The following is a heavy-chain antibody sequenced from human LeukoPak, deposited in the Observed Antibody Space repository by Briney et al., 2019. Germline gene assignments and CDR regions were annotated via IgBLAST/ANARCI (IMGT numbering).Heavy chain of an antibody. Sequence: SETLSLTCTVSGGSISSYYWSWIRQPPGKGLEWIGYIYYSGSTNYNPSLKSRVTISVDTSKNQFSLKLSSVTAADTAVYYCARQDLRAFDIWGQGTMVTVSS. V-gene: IGHV4-59*01. CDR2: IYYSGST. J-gene: IGHJ3*02. CDR1: GGSISSYY. D-gene: IGHD3/OR15-3a*01. CDR3: ARQDLRAFDI.